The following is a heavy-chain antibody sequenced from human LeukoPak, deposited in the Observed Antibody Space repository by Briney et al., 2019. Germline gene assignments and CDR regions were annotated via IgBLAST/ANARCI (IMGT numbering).Heavy chain of an antibody. J-gene: IGHJ4*02. CDR2: INHSGST. CDR3: AKGRDGYDV. Sequence: SETLSLTCAVYGGSFSGYYWSWIRQPPGKGLEWIGEINHSGSTNYNPSLKSRVTISVDTSKNQFSLKLSSVTAADTAVYYCAKGRDGYDVWGQGSLVTVSS. D-gene: IGHD5-12*01. CDR1: GGSFSGYY. V-gene: IGHV4-34*01.